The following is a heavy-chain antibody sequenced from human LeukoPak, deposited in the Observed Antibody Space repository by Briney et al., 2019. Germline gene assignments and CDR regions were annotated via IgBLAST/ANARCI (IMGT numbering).Heavy chain of an antibody. D-gene: IGHD2-15*01. Sequence: GGSLRLSCAASGFTFSSYAMHWVRQAPGKGLEYVSAISSNGGSTYYANSVKGRFTISRDNSKNTLYLQMGRLRAEDMAVYYCARDGVEYCSGGSCYSADYYYYYMDVWGKGTTVTISS. CDR2: ISSNGGST. J-gene: IGHJ6*03. CDR3: ARDGVEYCSGGSCYSADYYYYYMDV. V-gene: IGHV3-64*01. CDR1: GFTFSSYA.